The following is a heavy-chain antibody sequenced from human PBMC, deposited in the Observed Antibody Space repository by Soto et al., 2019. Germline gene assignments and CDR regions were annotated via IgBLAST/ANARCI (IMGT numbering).Heavy chain of an antibody. CDR1: GFTFSTYA. CDR3: AKDSEAYQLLYYFDH. Sequence: EVQLLESGGGLVQPGGSLRLSCAASGFTFSTYAISWVRQAPGKGLEWVSAIGGSGGTTYYAASVKGRFTISRDNSKNTVYLQMNGLRAEDTAVCYCAKDSEAYQLLYYFDHWGQGTLVTVSS. V-gene: IGHV3-23*01. D-gene: IGHD2-2*01. CDR2: IGGSGGTT. J-gene: IGHJ4*02.